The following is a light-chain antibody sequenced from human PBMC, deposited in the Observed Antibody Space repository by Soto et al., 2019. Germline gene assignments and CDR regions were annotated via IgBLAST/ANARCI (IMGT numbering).Light chain of an antibody. J-gene: IGKJ5*01. CDR3: QQYGTSEII. CDR2: DTS. CDR1: HSLANSF. V-gene: IGKV3-20*01. Sequence: EIVLTQSPATLSLSPGERATLSYRAIHSLANSFIAWYQQKPGQAPRLLIYDTSSRASGIPDRFSGSGSGTDFTLTISRLETEDFAVFYCQQYGTSEIIFGQGTRLENK.